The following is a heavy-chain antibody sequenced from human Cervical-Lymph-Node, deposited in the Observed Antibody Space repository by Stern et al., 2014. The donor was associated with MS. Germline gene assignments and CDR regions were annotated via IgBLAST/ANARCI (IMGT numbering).Heavy chain of an antibody. CDR3: VRERSSRGFDY. J-gene: IGHJ4*02. CDR2: ISYDGNTK. CDR1: GLPSQSYA. D-gene: IGHD5/OR15-5a*01. V-gene: IGHV3-30-3*01. Sequence: VQLVESGGGVVQPGRSRRVSGGTPGLPSQSYARNWVRRAPAKGLEWVAVISYDGNTKYYADSVKGRFTISRDNSKNTLYLQMSSLRAEDTAVYYCVRERSSRGFDYWGQGSLVTVSS.